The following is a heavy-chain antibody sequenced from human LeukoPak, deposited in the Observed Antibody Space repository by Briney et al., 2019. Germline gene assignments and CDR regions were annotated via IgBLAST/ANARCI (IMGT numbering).Heavy chain of an antibody. CDR3: ARDMHIVVVTAIDAFDI. J-gene: IGHJ3*02. D-gene: IGHD2-21*02. CDR2: ISAYNGNT. CDR1: GYTFTSYG. Sequence: ASVKVSCKASGYTFTSYGISWVRQAPGQGLEWMGWISAYNGNTNYAQKLQGRATMTTDTSTSTAYMELRSLRSDDTAVYYCARDMHIVVVTAIDAFDIWGQGTMVTVSS. V-gene: IGHV1-18*04.